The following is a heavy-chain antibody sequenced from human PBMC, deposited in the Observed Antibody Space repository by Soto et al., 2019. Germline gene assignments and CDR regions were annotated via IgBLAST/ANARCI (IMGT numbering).Heavy chain of an antibody. CDR2: IYYDGST. J-gene: IGHJ3*01. CDR1: GGSISASSYN. V-gene: IGHV4-39*02. Sequence: SETLSLTCAVSGGSISASSYNWEWIPQPPGKGLEWIGTIYYDGSTSYNPSLKSQVTISVDTSKNPFHLKVNSVPAGHRVVSYWARFYGNAFALWGRGTVVTV. CDR3: ARFYGNAFAL. D-gene: IGHD3-10*01.